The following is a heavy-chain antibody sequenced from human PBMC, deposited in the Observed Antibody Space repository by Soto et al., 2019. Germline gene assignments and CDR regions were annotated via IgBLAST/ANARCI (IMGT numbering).Heavy chain of an antibody. J-gene: IGHJ5*02. D-gene: IGHD2-8*01. CDR3: AREHCTNGVCHRVDP. CDR1: GGCSISKNNY. CDR2: IYYSGST. V-gene: IGHV4-31*02. Sequence: GGCSISKNNYWSWIRQHPGKGLEWIGYIYYSGSTYYNPSLKSRVTISVDTSKNQFSLTLSPVTAADTAVYYCAREHCTNGVCHRVDPWGQGTLVTVPS.